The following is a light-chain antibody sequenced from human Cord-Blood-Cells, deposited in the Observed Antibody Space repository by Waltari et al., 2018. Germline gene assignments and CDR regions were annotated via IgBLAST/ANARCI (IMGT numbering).Light chain of an antibody. CDR2: AAS. Sequence: VGDRVTITCRASQSISSYLNWYQQKPGKAPKLLIYAASSLQSGVPSRFSGSGSGTDFTLTISSLQPEDFATYYCQQSYSTPFTFGGGTKVEIK. CDR3: QQSYSTPFT. CDR1: QSISSY. J-gene: IGKJ4*01. V-gene: IGKV1-39*01.